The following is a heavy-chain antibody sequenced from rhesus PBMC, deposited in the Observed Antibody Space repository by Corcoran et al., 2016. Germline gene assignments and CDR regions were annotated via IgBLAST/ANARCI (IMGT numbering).Heavy chain of an antibody. CDR3: ARDLAAAGTFDF. CDR1: GGSISSSY. D-gene: IGHD6-25*01. Sequence: QLQLQESGPGLVKPSETLSVTCAVSGGSISSSYWSWIRQAPGKGLEWIGYSYGSGSSTNYNPSRKCRVTLSLDTSKNQLSLKLSSVTTADTAVYYCARDLAAAGTFDFWGQGLRVTVSS. J-gene: IGHJ3*01. CDR2: SYGSGSST. V-gene: IGHV4-169*02.